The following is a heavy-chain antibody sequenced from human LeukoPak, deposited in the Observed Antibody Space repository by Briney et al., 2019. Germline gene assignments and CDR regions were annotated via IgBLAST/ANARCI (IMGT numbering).Heavy chain of an antibody. J-gene: IGHJ6*04. CDR2: IYPGDSDT. CDR1: GYSFTSYW. CDR3: ARQGKYSSSWPPYYYYGMDV. V-gene: IGHV5-51*01. Sequence: GESLKISCKGSGYSFTSYWIGWVRQMPGKGLEWMGIIYPGDSDTRYSPSFQGQVTISADKSISTAYLQWSSLKASDTAMYYCARQGKYSSSWPPYYYYGMDVWGKGTTVTVSS. D-gene: IGHD6-13*01.